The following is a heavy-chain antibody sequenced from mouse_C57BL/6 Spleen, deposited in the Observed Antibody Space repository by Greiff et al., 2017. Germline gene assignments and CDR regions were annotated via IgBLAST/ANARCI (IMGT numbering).Heavy chain of an antibody. CDR3: ARENYGSSYAMDY. Sequence: EVQLQESGGGLVKPGGSLKLSCAASGFTFSDYGMHWVRQAPEKGLEWVAYISSGSSTIYYADTVKGRFTISRDNAKNTLFLQMTSLRSEDTAMYYCARENYGSSYAMDYWGQGTSVTVSS. D-gene: IGHD1-1*01. CDR2: ISSGSSTI. CDR1: GFTFSDYG. V-gene: IGHV5-17*01. J-gene: IGHJ4*01.